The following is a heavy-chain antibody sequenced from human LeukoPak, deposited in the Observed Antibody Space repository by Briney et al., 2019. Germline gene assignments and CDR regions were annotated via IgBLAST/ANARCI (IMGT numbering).Heavy chain of an antibody. V-gene: IGHV3-23*01. CDR2: ISGSGGST. D-gene: IGHD3-3*01. J-gene: IGHJ4*02. CDR1: GFTFSSYA. CDR3: AKGHYDSWSGFYGIWY. Sequence: GGSLRLSCAASGFTFSSYAMSWVRQAPGKGLEWVSAISGSGGSTYYADSVKGRFTISRDNSKNTLYLQMNSLRGDDTAVYYCAKGHYDSWSGFYGIWYWGQGTLVTVSS.